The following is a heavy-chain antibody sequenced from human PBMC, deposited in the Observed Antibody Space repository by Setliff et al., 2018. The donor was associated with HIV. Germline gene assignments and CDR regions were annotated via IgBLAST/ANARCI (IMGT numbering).Heavy chain of an antibody. V-gene: IGHV3-74*01. J-gene: IGHJ3*01. CDR3: VRALTGAGTFDV. CDR2: INSDGSST. Sequence: GESLKISCAASGFTFSSYWMHWVRQAPGKGLVWVSRINSDGSSTSYADSVKGRFTISRDNAKNTLYLQMNSLRAEDTAVYYCVRALTGAGTFDVWGQGTMVTVSS. CDR1: GFTFSSYW. D-gene: IGHD7-27*01.